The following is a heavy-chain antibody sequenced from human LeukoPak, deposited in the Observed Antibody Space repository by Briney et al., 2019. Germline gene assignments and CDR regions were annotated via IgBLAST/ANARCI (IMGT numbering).Heavy chain of an antibody. V-gene: IGHV3-33*08. CDR1: GFSFSVYA. D-gene: IGHD2-15*01. CDR3: VGSGGRGQNWFDP. Sequence: GGSLRLSCAASGFSFSVYAMSWVRQAPGKGLEWVAVIWYDGSNKYYADSVKGRSTISRDNSKNTLYLQMNSLRAEDTAVYYCVGSGGRGQNWFDPWGQGTLVTVSS. J-gene: IGHJ5*02. CDR2: IWYDGSNK.